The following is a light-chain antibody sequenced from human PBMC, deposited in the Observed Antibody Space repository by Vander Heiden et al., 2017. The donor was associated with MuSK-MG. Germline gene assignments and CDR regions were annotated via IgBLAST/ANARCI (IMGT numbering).Light chain of an antibody. Sequence: DIQMTQSPSTLSASVGDRVTITCRASQSISSWLAWYQQKPGKAPKLLIYKASSLESGVPSRFSGSGSGTEFTLTISSLQPDDFATYYCQQYNSFLITFGGGTKVAIK. J-gene: IGKJ4*01. CDR1: QSISSW. CDR3: QQYNSFLIT. CDR2: KAS. V-gene: IGKV1-5*03.